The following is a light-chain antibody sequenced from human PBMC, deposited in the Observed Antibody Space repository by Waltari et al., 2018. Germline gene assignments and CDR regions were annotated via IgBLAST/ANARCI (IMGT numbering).Light chain of an antibody. Sequence: QSVLTQPPSVSGVPGQGVTISCTGSSPNIGEGYDVHWYQQLPGAAPKLLIYAYSNRPSGVPDRFYGSKSGTSASLAITGLQAEDEADYYCQSYDSALSAVFGGGTKVTVL. CDR1: SPNIGEGYD. CDR3: QSYDSALSAV. CDR2: AYS. V-gene: IGLV1-40*01. J-gene: IGLJ3*02.